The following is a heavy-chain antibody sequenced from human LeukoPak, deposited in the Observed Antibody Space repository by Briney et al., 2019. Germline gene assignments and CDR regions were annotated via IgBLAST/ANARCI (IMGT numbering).Heavy chain of an antibody. D-gene: IGHD3-3*01. CDR3: AKGQYDFWSGYGPSGMDV. V-gene: IGHV3-23*01. CDR2: ISGSGGST. Sequence: GGSLRLSCAASGFTFSSYAMSWVRQAPGKGLEWVSAISGSGGSTYYADSVKGRFTISRDNSKNTLYLQMNSLRAEDTAVYYCAKGQYDFWSGYGPSGMDVWGQGTTVTVSS. CDR1: GFTFSSYA. J-gene: IGHJ6*02.